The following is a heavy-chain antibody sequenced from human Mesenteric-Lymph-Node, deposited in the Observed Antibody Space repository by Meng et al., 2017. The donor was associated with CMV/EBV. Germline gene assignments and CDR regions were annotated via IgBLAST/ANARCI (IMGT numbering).Heavy chain of an antibody. D-gene: IGHD5-18*01. J-gene: IGHJ4*02. CDR3: ARVGDSALVYFDY. CDR1: GGSISSGGYY. CDR2: IFYSGST. Sequence: TVYGGSISSGGYYWSWIRQYPGKGLEWIGYIFYSGSTYYNPSLKSRVTISVDTSKNQFSLNLSSVTAADTAVYYCARVGDSALVYFDYWGQGTLVTVSS. V-gene: IGHV4-31*02.